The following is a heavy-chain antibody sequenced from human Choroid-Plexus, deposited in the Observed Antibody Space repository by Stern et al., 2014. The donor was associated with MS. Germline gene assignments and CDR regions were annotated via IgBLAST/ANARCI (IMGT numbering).Heavy chain of an antibody. D-gene: IGHD2/OR15-2a*01. J-gene: IGHJ5*02. CDR3: AKDRQYLTYFFDH. Sequence: VQLVESGGGVVQPGRPLRLSCVASGFTFGSCAMHWVRQAPGKGLEWVAGVSYDGSNKYYEDSVKGRFTISRDNSQNTLNMQMSSLRPEDTAVYYCAKDRQYLTYFFDHWGQGSLVTVSS. CDR1: GFTFGSCA. CDR2: VSYDGSNK. V-gene: IGHV3-30*18.